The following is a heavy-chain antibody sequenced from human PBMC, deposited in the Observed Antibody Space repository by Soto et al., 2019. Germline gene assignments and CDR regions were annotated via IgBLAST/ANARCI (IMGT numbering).Heavy chain of an antibody. D-gene: IGHD5-12*01. Sequence: ASVKVSCKASGDTFSSYTITWMRQAPGQGLEWMGGIIPRSATSNYAQKFQGRVTITADESTSTAYMELRSLRSDDTAVYYCARDHHRYSGYDYVDYWGQGTLVTVSS. CDR3: ARDHHRYSGYDYVDY. CDR2: IIPRSATS. CDR1: GDTFSSYT. V-gene: IGHV1-69*13. J-gene: IGHJ4*02.